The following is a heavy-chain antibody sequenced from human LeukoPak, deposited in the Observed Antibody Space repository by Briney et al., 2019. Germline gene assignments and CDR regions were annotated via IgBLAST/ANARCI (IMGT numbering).Heavy chain of an antibody. Sequence: SQTLSLTCAISGGSVSSNSAAWNWIRQSPSRGLEWLGWTYYRSKWYNDYAVSVKSRITINPDTSKNQFSLQLNSVTPEDTAVYYCTRYSSGWYGDYFDYWGQGTLVTLSS. CDR1: GGSVSSNSAA. CDR2: TYYRSKWYN. D-gene: IGHD6-19*01. V-gene: IGHV6-1*01. J-gene: IGHJ4*02. CDR3: TRYSSGWYGDYFDY.